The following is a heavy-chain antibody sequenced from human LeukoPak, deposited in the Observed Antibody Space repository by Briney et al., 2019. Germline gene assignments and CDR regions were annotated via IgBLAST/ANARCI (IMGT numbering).Heavy chain of an antibody. D-gene: IGHD3-16*01. Sequence: PGGSLRLSCAASGFTFSSYAMHWVRQAPGKGLEWVAVISYDGSNKYYADSVKGRFTISRDNSKNTLYLQMNSLRAEDTAVYYCARHRFGSTRFDPWGQGTLVTVSS. CDR3: ARHRFGSTRFDP. V-gene: IGHV3-30-3*01. J-gene: IGHJ5*02. CDR1: GFTFSSYA. CDR2: ISYDGSNK.